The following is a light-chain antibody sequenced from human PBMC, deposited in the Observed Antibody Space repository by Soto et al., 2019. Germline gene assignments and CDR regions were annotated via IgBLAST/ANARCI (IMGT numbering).Light chain of an antibody. CDR2: VND. CDR3: QSYDSSLSVV. V-gene: IGLV1-40*01. J-gene: IGLJ2*01. CDR1: SSNIGAGYG. Sequence: QSVLTQPPSVSGAPGQRVSISCTGSSSNIGAGYGVHWHQQLPGAAPKLLIYVNDNRPSGVPDRFSGSKSGASASLAITGLQAEDEADYYCQSYDSSLSVVFGGGTKLTVL.